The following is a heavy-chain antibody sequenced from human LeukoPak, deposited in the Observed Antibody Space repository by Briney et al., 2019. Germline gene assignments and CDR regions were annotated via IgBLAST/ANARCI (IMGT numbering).Heavy chain of an antibody. CDR2: ISMYNGNT. Sequence: GASVKVSCKASGYTFTSYGISWVRQAPGQGLEWMGWISMYNGNTKFAQKFQGRITMPTDTSASTAYLELRNLRSDDTAVYYCARDRASSDYYYEYWGQGTLVTVSS. CDR3: ARDRASSDYYYEY. CDR1: GYTFTSYG. V-gene: IGHV1-18*01. J-gene: IGHJ4*02. D-gene: IGHD3-22*01.